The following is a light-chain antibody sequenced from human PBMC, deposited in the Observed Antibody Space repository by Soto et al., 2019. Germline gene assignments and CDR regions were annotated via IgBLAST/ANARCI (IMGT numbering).Light chain of an antibody. V-gene: IGKV3-20*01. Sequence: EIVLTQSPGPLSLSPGERATLSCRATQTISSTYLPWYPQKPGQAPRLLIYGASSRATGIPDRVSGSGSGTEFTLTISRLEREDWAVYYCHHYGSAPLTFGQGTEVEI. CDR2: GAS. CDR1: QTISSTY. CDR3: HHYGSAPLT. J-gene: IGKJ1*01.